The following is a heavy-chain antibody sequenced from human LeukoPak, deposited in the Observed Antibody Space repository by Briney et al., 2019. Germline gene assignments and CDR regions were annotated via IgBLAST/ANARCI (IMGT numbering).Heavy chain of an antibody. J-gene: IGHJ4*02. CDR3: ARERSGGHFDF. CDR1: GHTFTSYH. Sequence: ASVKVSCKASGHTFTSYHMHWVRQAPGQGLEWMGIINPSDGVTVYAQKFQGRVTMTRDTSTSTVYMDLNSLKSEDMAVYYCARERSGGHFDFWGQGTLVTVSS. D-gene: IGHD2-15*01. V-gene: IGHV1-46*01. CDR2: INPSDGVT.